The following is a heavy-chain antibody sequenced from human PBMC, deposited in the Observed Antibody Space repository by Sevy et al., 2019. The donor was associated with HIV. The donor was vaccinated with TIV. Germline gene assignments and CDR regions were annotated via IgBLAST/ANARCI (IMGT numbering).Heavy chain of an antibody. CDR1: EFTFSSHA. V-gene: IGHV3-23*01. Sequence: GGSLRLSCTASEFTFSSHAVSWVRQAPGKGLEWVSAISGNGENTHYADSVRGRFTISRDNFKNTLYLQMNSLRAEDTDLYYCARDGRGISAFDIWGQGTMVTVSS. CDR3: ARDGRGISAFDI. D-gene: IGHD3-3*02. CDR2: ISGNGENT. J-gene: IGHJ3*02.